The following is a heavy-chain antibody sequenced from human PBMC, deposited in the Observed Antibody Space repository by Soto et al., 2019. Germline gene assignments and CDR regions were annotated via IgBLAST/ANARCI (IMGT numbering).Heavy chain of an antibody. CDR1: GYRFTSYW. Sequence: GESLKLCCTGSGYRFTSYWIGWVRQMPGKGLEWMGIIYPGDSDTRYSPSFQGQVTISADKSISTAYLQWSSLKASDTAMYYCAGGGVRGVITRTRDYYGMDVWGQGTTVTVSS. D-gene: IGHD3-10*01. J-gene: IGHJ6*02. CDR2: IYPGDSDT. CDR3: AGGGVRGVITRTRDYYGMDV. V-gene: IGHV5-51*01.